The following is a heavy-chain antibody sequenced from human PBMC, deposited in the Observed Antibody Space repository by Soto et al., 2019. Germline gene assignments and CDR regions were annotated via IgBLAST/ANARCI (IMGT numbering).Heavy chain of an antibody. D-gene: IGHD6-19*01. J-gene: IGHJ4*02. CDR3: ARGNIAVAVRGLFDY. Sequence: EVQLVESGGGLVQPGGSLRLSCIASELTFSTSWMHWVRQAPGKGPVWISRINTDGSDVTYADSVKGRFAVSRDNVKNTLYLQMNSLRVEDTAVYFCARGNIAVAVRGLFDYWGQGTLVTVSS. CDR1: ELTFSTSW. V-gene: IGHV3-74*03. CDR2: INTDGSDV.